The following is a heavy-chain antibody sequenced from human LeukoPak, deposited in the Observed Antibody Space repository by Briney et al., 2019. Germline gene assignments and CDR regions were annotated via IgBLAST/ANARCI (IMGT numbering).Heavy chain of an antibody. Sequence: ASVKVSCKASGYSFTNYYIHWVRQAPGQGLEWMGLINPSGGSTTYPQKFQGKITMTRDMSTSTVYMELSSLRSEDTAVYYCATEGKMVRGVYTDYWGQGTLVTVSS. CDR2: INPSGGST. V-gene: IGHV1-46*01. CDR1: GYSFTNYY. D-gene: IGHD3-10*01. J-gene: IGHJ4*02. CDR3: ATEGKMVRGVYTDY.